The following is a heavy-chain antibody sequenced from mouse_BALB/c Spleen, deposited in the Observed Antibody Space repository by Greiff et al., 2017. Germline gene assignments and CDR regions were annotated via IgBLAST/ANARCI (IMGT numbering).Heavy chain of an antibody. Sequence: DVQLQESGAELVKPGASVKLSCTASGFNIKDTYMHWVKQRPEQGLEWIGRIDPANGNTKYDPKFQGKATITADTSSNTAYLQLSSLTSEDTAVYYCARVGGNPYYYAMDYWGQGTSVTVSS. CDR2: IDPANGNT. CDR3: ARVGGNPYYYAMDY. J-gene: IGHJ4*01. D-gene: IGHD1-1*02. CDR1: GFNIKDTY. V-gene: IGHV14-3*02.